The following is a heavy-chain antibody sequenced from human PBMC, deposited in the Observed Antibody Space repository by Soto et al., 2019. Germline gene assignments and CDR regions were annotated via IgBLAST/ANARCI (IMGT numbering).Heavy chain of an antibody. V-gene: IGHV3-23*01. CDR3: AKLSGYTLFQNWFDP. D-gene: IGHD5-12*01. J-gene: IGHJ5*02. CDR2: ISGSGGST. CDR1: GFTFSSYA. Sequence: GGSLRLSCAASGFTFSSYAMSWVRQAPGKGLEWVSAISGSGGSTYYADSVKGRFTISRDNSKNTLYLQMNSLRAEDTAVYYCAKLSGYTLFQNWFDPWGQGTLVTVSS.